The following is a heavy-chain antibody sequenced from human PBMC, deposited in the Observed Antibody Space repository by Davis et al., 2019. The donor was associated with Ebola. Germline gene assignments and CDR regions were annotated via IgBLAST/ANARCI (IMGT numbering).Heavy chain of an antibody. V-gene: IGHV4-34*01. CDR3: ARAHLYCSSTSCLYYYYYGMDV. J-gene: IGHJ6*04. CDR1: GGSFSGYY. D-gene: IGHD2-2*01. CDR2: INHSGST. Sequence: SETLSLTCAVYGGSFSGYYWSWIRQPPGKGLEWIGEINHSGSTNYNPSLKSRVTISVDTSKNQFSLKLSSVTAADTAVYYCARAHLYCSSTSCLYYYYYGMDVWGKGTTVTVSS.